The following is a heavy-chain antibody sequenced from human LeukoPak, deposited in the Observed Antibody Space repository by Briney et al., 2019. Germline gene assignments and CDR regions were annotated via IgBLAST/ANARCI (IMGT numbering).Heavy chain of an antibody. D-gene: IGHD3-10*01. CDR2: ISAYNGNT. J-gene: IGHJ6*03. CDR1: GYTFTSYG. V-gene: IGHV1-18*01. CDR3: ARSASFQLKETRWFGNYYYYYYMDV. Sequence: SSVKVSCKASGYTFTSYGISWMRQAPGQGLEWMGWISAYNGNTNYAQKLHGRVTMTTDAATTTAYMELRSLRSDATAVYYCARSASFQLKETRWFGNYYYYYYMDVWGKGTTVTISS.